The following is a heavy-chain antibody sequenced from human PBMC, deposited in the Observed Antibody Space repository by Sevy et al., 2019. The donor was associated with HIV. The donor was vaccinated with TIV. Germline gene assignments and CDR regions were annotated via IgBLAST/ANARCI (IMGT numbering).Heavy chain of an antibody. CDR3: ARTYGSLDY. CDR2: MNPNSGNT. J-gene: IGHJ4*02. CDR1: GYTFTNYD. V-gene: IGHV1-8*03. Sequence: ASVKVSCKASGYTFTNYDINWVRQATGQGLEWMGWMNPNSGNTGYAQNFQGRVTITRDTSINTAYMELSSPRSEDTAIYYCARTYGSLDYWGQGTLVTVSS. D-gene: IGHD4-17*01.